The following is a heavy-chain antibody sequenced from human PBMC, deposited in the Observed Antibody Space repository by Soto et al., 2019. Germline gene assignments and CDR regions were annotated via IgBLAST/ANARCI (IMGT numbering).Heavy chain of an antibody. V-gene: IGHV1-69*09. CDR1: GGTFVRHV. Sequence: QVQLVQSGAEVKKPESSVKVSCKTSGGTFVRHVISWVRQAPGQGPEWMGKINPLSGISNYAQKFQDRVTFTADTESSTAYMSLSSVRCDDTAVYYCETPACDATWCSPCHNLDLWGQGNLVTVSS. CDR2: INPLSGIS. CDR3: ETPACDATWCSPCHNLDL. J-gene: IGHJ5*02. D-gene: IGHD2-2*01.